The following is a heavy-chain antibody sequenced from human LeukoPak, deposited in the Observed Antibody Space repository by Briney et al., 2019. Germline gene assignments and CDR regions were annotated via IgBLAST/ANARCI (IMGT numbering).Heavy chain of an antibody. J-gene: IGHJ4*02. Sequence: GGSLRLSCAASGFTFSSYALSWVRQAPGKGLEWVSGISGGGSNTYYADSVKGRFTISRDNSKNTLFLQMNSLRAEDTAVYYCAKDREGLSSGYDLEYFDYWGQGTLVTVSS. CDR2: ISGGGSNT. CDR3: AKDREGLSSGYDLEYFDY. D-gene: IGHD5-12*01. V-gene: IGHV3-23*01. CDR1: GFTFSSYA.